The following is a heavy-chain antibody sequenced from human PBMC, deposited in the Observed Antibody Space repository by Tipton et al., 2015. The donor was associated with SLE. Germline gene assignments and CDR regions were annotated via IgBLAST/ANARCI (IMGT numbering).Heavy chain of an antibody. D-gene: IGHD2-2*01. CDR1: GFTFSSYA. Sequence: SLRLSCAASGFTFSSYAMTWVRLAPGRGMEWVSTLSGTGGSTYYADSVKGLFTISRDNSKNTLYLQLNSLRAEDTALYYCAKPRQLLSDLHYWGQLPLITVSS. V-gene: IGHV3-23*01. CDR2: LSGTGGST. J-gene: IGHJ4*02. CDR3: AKPRQLLSDLHY.